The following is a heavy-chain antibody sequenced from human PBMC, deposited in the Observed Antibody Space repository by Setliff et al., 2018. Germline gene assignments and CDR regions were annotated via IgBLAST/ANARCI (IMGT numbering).Heavy chain of an antibody. J-gene: IGHJ4*02. Sequence: SETLSLTCTVSGGSINSMSYYWGWIRQPPGKGLEWIGSIYHSGSSYYNPSLRSRVTISVDTSKNQFSLILRSVTAADTAVYYFRLAHCNDTSCEEALDYWSQGTLVTVSS. V-gene: IGHV4-39*07. CDR2: IYHSGSS. D-gene: IGHD2-2*01. CDR1: GGSINSMSYY. CDR3: RLAHCNDTSCEEALDY.